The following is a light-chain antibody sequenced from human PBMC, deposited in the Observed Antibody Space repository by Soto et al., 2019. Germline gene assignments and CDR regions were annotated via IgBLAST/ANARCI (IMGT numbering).Light chain of an antibody. J-gene: IGKJ4*01. V-gene: IGKV3-11*01. CDR2: DAS. CDR1: QSVSSQ. CDR3: QQRSNLPLT. Sequence: EIVLTQSPATLSLSPGERATLSCRASQSVSSQLAWYQQKPGQAPRLLIYDASNRSTGIPARFSGSGSGTDFTLTISSLEPEDFAVYYCQQRSNLPLTFGGGTKVEIK.